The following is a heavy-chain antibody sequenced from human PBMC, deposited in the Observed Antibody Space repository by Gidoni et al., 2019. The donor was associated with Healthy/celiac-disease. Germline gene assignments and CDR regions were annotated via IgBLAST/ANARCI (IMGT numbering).Heavy chain of an antibody. Sequence: EVQLVESGGGLVQPGGSLRLSCAASGFTFSSYSMNWVRQAPGKGLEWVSYISSSSSTIYYADSVKGRFTISRDNAKNSLYLQMNSLRAEDTAVYYCARERPRFGELLSSFDYWGQGTLVTVSS. CDR3: ARERPRFGELLSSFDY. CDR1: GFTFSSYS. D-gene: IGHD3-10*01. CDR2: ISSSSSTI. V-gene: IGHV3-48*01. J-gene: IGHJ4*02.